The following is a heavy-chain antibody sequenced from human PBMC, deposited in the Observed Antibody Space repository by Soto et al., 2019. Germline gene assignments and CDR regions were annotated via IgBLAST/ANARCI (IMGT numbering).Heavy chain of an antibody. J-gene: IGHJ6*01. Sequence: SVKVSCKASGCTFSSYAISWVRQAPGQGLEWMGGIIPIFGTANYAQKFQGRVTITADESTSTAYMELSSLRSEDTAVYYCAHSPGIAAAGTSPRYYYYGMEVWGQGITVNVSS. V-gene: IGHV1-69*13. D-gene: IGHD6-13*01. CDR3: AHSPGIAAAGTSPRYYYYGMEV. CDR1: GCTFSSYA. CDR2: IIPIFGTA.